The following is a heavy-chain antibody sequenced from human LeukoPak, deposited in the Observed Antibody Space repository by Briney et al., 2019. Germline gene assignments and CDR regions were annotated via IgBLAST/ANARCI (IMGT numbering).Heavy chain of an antibody. CDR2: INPNGGGT. J-gene: IGHJ4*02. CDR3: ARGDIYLDY. CDR1: GYTFTSYD. V-gene: IGHV1-2*02. Sequence: ASVKVSCKASGYTFTSYDKTWVRQAPGQGLEWMGWINPNGGGTNYAQTFQGRVTMTGDTSINTAYMELSRLTSDDTAVYYCARGDIYLDYWGQGTLVTVSS.